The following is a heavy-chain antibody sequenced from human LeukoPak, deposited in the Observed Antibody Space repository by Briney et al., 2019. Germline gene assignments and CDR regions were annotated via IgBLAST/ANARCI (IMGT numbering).Heavy chain of an antibody. CDR2: IYYSGST. CDR1: GGSISSHY. J-gene: IGHJ4*02. V-gene: IGHV4-59*11. D-gene: IGHD3-22*01. CDR3: AREVSSSGYYYRVFDY. Sequence: PSETLSLTCTVSGGSISSHYWSWIRQPPGKGLEWIGYIYYSGSTNYNPSLKSRVTISVDTSKNQFSLQLSSVTAADTAVYYCAREVSSSGYYYRVFDYWGQGTLVTVSS.